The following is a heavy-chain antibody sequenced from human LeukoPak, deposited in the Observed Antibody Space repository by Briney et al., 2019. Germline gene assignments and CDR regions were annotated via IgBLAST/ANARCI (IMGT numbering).Heavy chain of an antibody. CDR1: GYTFSIYW. CDR3: TRENSGSLSLEY. D-gene: IGHD1-26*01. V-gene: IGHV3-7*01. Sequence: GGSLRLSCAAPGYTFSIYWMNWVRQAPGKGLEWVAGIKQDGSETYYMESVQGRFTISRDNDMNFLYLQLSSLRAEDTAVYYCTRENSGSLSLEYWGQGTLVTVSS. J-gene: IGHJ4*02. CDR2: IKQDGSET.